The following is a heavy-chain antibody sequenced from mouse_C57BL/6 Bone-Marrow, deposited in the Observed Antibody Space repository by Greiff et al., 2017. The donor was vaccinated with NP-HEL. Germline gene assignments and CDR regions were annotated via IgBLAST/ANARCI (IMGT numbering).Heavy chain of an antibody. CDR3: ARLAFYDGYYVHYYAMDY. D-gene: IGHD2-3*01. CDR1: GYSFTDYN. Sequence: VHVKQSGPELVKPGASVKISCKASGYSFTDYNMNWVKQSNGKSLEWIGVINPNYGTTSYNQKFKGKATLTVDQSSSTAYMQLNSLTSEDSAVYYCARLAFYDGYYVHYYAMDYWGQGTSVTVSS. V-gene: IGHV1-39*01. CDR2: INPNYGTT. J-gene: IGHJ4*01.